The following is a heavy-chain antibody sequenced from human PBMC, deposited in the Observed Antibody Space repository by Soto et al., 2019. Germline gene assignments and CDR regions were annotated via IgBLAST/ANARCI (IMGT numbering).Heavy chain of an antibody. CDR2: ISGGGSNT. V-gene: IGHV3-23*01. D-gene: IGHD4-4*01. CDR3: AKDSNKYSSSLRVRYFDY. Sequence: GGSLRLSCAASGFPFSSYVMSWVRQAPGKGLEWVSGISGGGSNTFYADSVKGRFTISRDNSKNTLLLQMNSLGAEDTAVYYCAKDSNKYSSSLRVRYFDYWGQGIGVTVSS. J-gene: IGHJ4*02. CDR1: GFPFSSYV.